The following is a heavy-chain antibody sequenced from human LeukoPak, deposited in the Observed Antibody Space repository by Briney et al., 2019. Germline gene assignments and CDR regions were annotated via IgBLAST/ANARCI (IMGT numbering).Heavy chain of an antibody. J-gene: IGHJ4*02. CDR2: INPNSGGT. Sequence: SVKVSCKASGYTFTGYYMHWVRQAPGQGLEWMGWINPNSGGTNYAQKFQGRVTMTRDTSISTAYMELSRLRSDDTAVYYCAVVWGSYGWHLFDYWGQGTLVTVSS. CDR3: AVVWGSYGWHLFDY. V-gene: IGHV1-2*02. D-gene: IGHD3-16*01. CDR1: GYTFTGYY.